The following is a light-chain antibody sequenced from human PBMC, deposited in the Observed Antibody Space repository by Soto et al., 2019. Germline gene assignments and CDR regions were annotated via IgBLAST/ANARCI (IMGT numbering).Light chain of an antibody. CDR1: QNINTN. Sequence: DIVMTQSPATLSVSPGERATLSCRASQNINTNLAWYQQKPGQAPRLLVYGAFTRAPGIPARVSGSGSGTELVLTLTSLQSEDFDVYYCQKYNNWHPIPLGQGTRLEIK. V-gene: IGKV3-15*01. J-gene: IGKJ5*01. CDR3: QKYNNWHPIP. CDR2: GAF.